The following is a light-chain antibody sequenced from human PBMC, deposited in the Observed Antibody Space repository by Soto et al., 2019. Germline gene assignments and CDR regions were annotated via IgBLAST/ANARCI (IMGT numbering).Light chain of an antibody. CDR3: QQRSNWPPFT. CDR2: DAS. J-gene: IGKJ5*01. V-gene: IGKV3-11*01. Sequence: EIVLTQSPATLSLSPGERATLSYRASQSVSSYFAWYQQKPGQAPRLLIYDASNRATGIPARFSGSGTGTDFTLTISSLEPEDFAVYYCQQRSNWPPFTFGKGTRLESK. CDR1: QSVSSY.